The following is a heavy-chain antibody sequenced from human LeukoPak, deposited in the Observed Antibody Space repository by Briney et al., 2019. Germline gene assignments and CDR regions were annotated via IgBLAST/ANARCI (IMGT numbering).Heavy chain of an antibody. J-gene: IGHJ4*02. Sequence: SETLSLTCTVSGGSISSYYWSWIRQPPGKGLKWIGNIYYSGYTTYSPSLKSRVTISGDTSENQFSLRLSSVTAADTAVYYCARASYSYDISGWVPFDYWGQGTLVTVSS. CDR1: GGSISSYY. CDR2: IYYSGYT. D-gene: IGHD3-22*01. CDR3: ARASYSYDISGWVPFDY. V-gene: IGHV4-59*08.